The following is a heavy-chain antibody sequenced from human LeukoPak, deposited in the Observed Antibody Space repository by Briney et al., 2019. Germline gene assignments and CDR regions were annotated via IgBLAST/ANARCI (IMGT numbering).Heavy chain of an antibody. J-gene: IGHJ2*01. D-gene: IGHD3-22*01. Sequence: GRSLRLSCAASGFTFDDYAMHRVRQAPGKGLEWVSGISWNSGSIGYADSVKGRFTISRDNAKNSLYLQMNSLRAEDTALYYCAKGGIVVVDWYFDLWGRGTLVTVSS. CDR1: GFTFDDYA. CDR2: ISWNSGSI. CDR3: AKGGIVVVDWYFDL. V-gene: IGHV3-9*01.